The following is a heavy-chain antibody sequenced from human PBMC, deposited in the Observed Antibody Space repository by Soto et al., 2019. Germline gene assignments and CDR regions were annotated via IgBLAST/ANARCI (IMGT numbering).Heavy chain of an antibody. CDR3: ASDCSSTSCYGSTWVDY. D-gene: IGHD2-2*01. J-gene: IGHJ4*02. CDR2: IIPILGIA. Sequence: ASVKVSCKASGGTFSSYTISWVRQAPGQGLEWMGRIIPILGIANYAQKFQGRVTITADKSTSTAYMELSSLRSEDTAVYYCASDCSSTSCYGSTWVDYWGQGTLVTVSS. CDR1: GGTFSSYT. V-gene: IGHV1-69*02.